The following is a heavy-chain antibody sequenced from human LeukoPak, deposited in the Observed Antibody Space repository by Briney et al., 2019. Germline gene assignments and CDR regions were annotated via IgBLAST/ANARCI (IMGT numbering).Heavy chain of an antibody. D-gene: IGHD3-3*01. J-gene: IGHJ4*02. CDR2: ISGSGGSK. CDR3: AKVLRFLEALDY. Sequence: GGSLRLSCAASGFTFSSYGATWVRQAPGKGLEWVSAISGSGGSKYYADSVKGRFTISRDNSKNTLYLQMNSLRAEDTAVYYCAKVLRFLEALDYWGQGTLVTVS. CDR1: GFTFSSYG. V-gene: IGHV3-23*01.